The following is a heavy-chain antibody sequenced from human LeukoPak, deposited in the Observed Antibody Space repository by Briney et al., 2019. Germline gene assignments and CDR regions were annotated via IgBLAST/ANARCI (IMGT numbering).Heavy chain of an antibody. Sequence: GGSLRLSCEASGFPFSSYAMTWVRQAPGKGLERVGRIKTKPDGGTTHYAAPVKGRFTISRDDSKNTLYLHMNSLKSEDTAVYYCTTDSFWNYFDYWGQGTLVTVSS. CDR2: IKTKPDGGTT. D-gene: IGHD1-1*01. CDR1: GFPFSSYA. CDR3: TTDSFWNYFDY. V-gene: IGHV3-15*01. J-gene: IGHJ4*02.